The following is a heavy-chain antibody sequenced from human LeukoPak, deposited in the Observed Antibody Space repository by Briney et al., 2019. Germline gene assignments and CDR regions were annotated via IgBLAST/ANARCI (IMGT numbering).Heavy chain of an antibody. D-gene: IGHD3-22*01. Sequence: GGSLRLSCAASGFTFSDHYMDWVRQAPGKGLEWVGRTRNKANSYTTEYAASVKGRFTISRDDSKNSLYLQMNSLKTEDAAVYYCARAVYDSSGYSDYWGQGTLVTVSS. V-gene: IGHV3-72*01. CDR2: TRNKANSYTT. CDR1: GFTFSDHY. J-gene: IGHJ4*02. CDR3: ARAVYDSSGYSDY.